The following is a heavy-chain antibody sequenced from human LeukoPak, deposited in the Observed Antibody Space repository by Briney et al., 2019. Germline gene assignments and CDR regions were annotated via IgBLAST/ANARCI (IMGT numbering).Heavy chain of an antibody. Sequence: GGSLRLSCAASGFTFSSYAMSWVRQAPGKGLEWVSAISGSGGSTYYADSVKGRFTISRDNSKNTLYLQMNSLRAEDTAVYYCAEDRVYSSSSFWAWVDAFDIWGQGTMVTVSS. CDR1: GFTFSSYA. D-gene: IGHD6-6*01. CDR2: ISGSGGST. V-gene: IGHV3-23*01. CDR3: AEDRVYSSSSFWAWVDAFDI. J-gene: IGHJ3*02.